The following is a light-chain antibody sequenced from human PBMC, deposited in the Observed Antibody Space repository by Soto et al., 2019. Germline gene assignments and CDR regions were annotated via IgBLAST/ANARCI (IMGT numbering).Light chain of an antibody. J-gene: IGKJ1*01. CDR2: GAS. CDR1: RNVSSN. V-gene: IGKV3-15*01. CDR3: HHYNNWPRT. Sequence: EIVMTQSPASLSVSPGERATLSCRASRNVSSNLAWYQQKPGQAPRFLIYGASTRATGIPARFSGSGSGTEFTLTISSLQSEDFAVYYCHHYNNWPRTFGQGTKVDIK.